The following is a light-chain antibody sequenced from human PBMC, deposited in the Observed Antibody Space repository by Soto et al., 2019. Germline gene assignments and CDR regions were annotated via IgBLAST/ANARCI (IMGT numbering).Light chain of an antibody. J-gene: IGKJ1*01. V-gene: IGKV3-15*01. Sequence: IVVTKSASTLSVSPGERATLSCRASQSVSSNLAWYQQNPGQAPRLLIYGASTRATGIPARFSGSGSGTDFTLTISRLEPEDFAVYYCQQYNKGPETCGQGTKGDI. CDR3: QQYNKGPET. CDR1: QSVSSN. CDR2: GAS.